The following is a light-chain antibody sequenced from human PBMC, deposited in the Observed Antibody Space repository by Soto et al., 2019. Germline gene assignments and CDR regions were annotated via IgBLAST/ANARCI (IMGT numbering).Light chain of an antibody. V-gene: IGKV4-1*01. CDR1: QSPLSSSNNKNR. J-gene: IGKJ5*01. CDR2: WAS. CDR3: QQSYTTPPIT. Sequence: DIVMSQSPDSLAVSLGERATINCKSSQSPLSSSNNKNRLAWYQQKAGQPPKLLIYWASTRESGVPDRIRGSGSGTNFTLVISSVQAEDVALYYCQQSYTTPPITFGQGTRLEIK.